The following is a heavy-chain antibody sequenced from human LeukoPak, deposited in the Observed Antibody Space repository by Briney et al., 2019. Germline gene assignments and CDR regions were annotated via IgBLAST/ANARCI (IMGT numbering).Heavy chain of an antibody. CDR1: GYSISSGYY. CDR3: ARVGIAVAGPGNY. D-gene: IGHD6-19*01. J-gene: IGHJ4*02. CDR2: IYHSGST. Sequence: PSETLSLTCTVSGYSISSGYYWGWIRQPPGKGLEWIGSIYHSGSTYYNPSLKSRVTISVDTSKNQFSLKLSSVAAADTAVYYCARVGIAVAGPGNYWGQGTLVTVSS. V-gene: IGHV4-38-2*02.